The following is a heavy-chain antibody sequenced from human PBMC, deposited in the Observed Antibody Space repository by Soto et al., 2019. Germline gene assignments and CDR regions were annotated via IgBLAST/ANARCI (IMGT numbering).Heavy chain of an antibody. CDR1: GFTFSSYG. CDR3: AKDLRYYYDSSGSELVDY. CDR2: ISYDGSNK. D-gene: IGHD3-22*01. V-gene: IGHV3-30*18. Sequence: VGSLRLSCAASGFTFSSYGMHWVRQAPGKGLEWVAVISYDGSNKYYADSVKGRFTISRDNSKNTLYLQMNSLRAEDTAVHYCAKDLRYYYDSSGSELVDYWGQGTLVTVSS. J-gene: IGHJ4*02.